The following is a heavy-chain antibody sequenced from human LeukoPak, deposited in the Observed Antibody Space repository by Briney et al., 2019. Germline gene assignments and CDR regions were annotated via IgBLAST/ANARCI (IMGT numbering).Heavy chain of an antibody. J-gene: IGHJ6*02. CDR1: GGTVTSNG. D-gene: IGHD5-12*01. CDR3: ARGGGSTHTGYYYYYGMDV. V-gene: IGHV1-69*04. CDR2: IIPILGIA. Sequence: SVTLSCKSSGGTVTSNGISWVGQPPAQGHEWMGRIIPILGIANYAQKFQGRVTITADKYTSTAYMELSSLRSEDTAVYYCARGGGSTHTGYYYYYGMDVWGQGTTVTVSS.